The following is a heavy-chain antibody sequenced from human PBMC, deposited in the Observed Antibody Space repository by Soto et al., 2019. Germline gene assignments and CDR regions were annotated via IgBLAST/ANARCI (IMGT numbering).Heavy chain of an antibody. J-gene: IGHJ6*02. Sequence: ASVKVSSKASGYAFTGYYVHRVREAAGQRLEWMGWINPNSGGTNYAQKLQGWVTMTRDTSISTAYMELSRLRSDDTAVYYCARAVIAVAGTRKGYYYYYGMDVWGQGTTVTVSS. CDR3: ARAVIAVAGTRKGYYYYYGMDV. CDR2: INPNSGGT. D-gene: IGHD6-19*01. V-gene: IGHV1-2*04. CDR1: GYAFTGYY.